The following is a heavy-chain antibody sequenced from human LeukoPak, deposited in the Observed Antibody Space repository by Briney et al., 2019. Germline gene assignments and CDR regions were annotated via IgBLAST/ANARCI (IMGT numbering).Heavy chain of an antibody. V-gene: IGHV3-23*01. CDR2: ISDSGGST. Sequence: PGGSLRLSCAASGFTFSNYAMSWVRQAPGKGLECVSVISDSGGSTDYADSVKGRFTISRDNSKNTLYLQMNSLRAEDTAVYYCAKGGSPSCYSSSGYWGQGTLVTVSS. J-gene: IGHJ4*02. CDR3: AKGGSPSCYSSSGY. CDR1: GFTFSNYA. D-gene: IGHD2-2*01.